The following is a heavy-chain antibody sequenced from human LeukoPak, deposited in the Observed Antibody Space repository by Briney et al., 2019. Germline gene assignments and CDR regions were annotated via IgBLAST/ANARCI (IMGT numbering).Heavy chain of an antibody. CDR2: IKSNSDGGTS. V-gene: IGHV3-15*01. D-gene: IGHD6-13*01. CDR3: STNLYSSSVGY. Sequence: PGGSLRLSCAASGFPFSHSWMSWVRQAPGKGLEWLGLIKSNSDGGTSDYAAPVKGRFSFSRDDSKNTLYLHMDSLKTDDTGVYYCSTNLYSSSVGYWGQGTRVTVTS. J-gene: IGHJ4*02. CDR1: GFPFSHSW.